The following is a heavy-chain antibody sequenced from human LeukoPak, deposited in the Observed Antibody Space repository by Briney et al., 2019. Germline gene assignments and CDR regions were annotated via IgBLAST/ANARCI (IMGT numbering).Heavy chain of an antibody. CDR2: FSSGGSA. D-gene: IGHD1-7*01. CDR3: ARKQTGTMYDA. CDR1: GGSISSSSYY. J-gene: IGHJ5*02. V-gene: IGHV4-39*07. Sequence: NPSETLSLTCIVPGGSISSSSYYWAWIRQSPGKGLEWIGTFSSGGSAYYNPSLTSRVSISKDTSDNQFSLRLYSVTAADTAVYYCARKQTGTMYDAWGQGTQVTVSS.